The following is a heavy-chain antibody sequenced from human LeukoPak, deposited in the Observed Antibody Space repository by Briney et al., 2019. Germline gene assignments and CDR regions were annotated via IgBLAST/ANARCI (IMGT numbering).Heavy chain of an antibody. CDR1: GFTFNSYW. D-gene: IGHD2-2*01. J-gene: IGHJ4*01. V-gene: IGHV3-7*01. Sequence: GESLRLSCAASGFTFNSYWMSWVRQPPGKGLEWVANIKQDGSEEYYVDSVKGRFTISRDNAKNSLILQMNSLRAEDTAVYYCARDTRGESDYWGHGTLVTVSS. CDR2: IKQDGSEE. CDR3: ARDTRGESDY.